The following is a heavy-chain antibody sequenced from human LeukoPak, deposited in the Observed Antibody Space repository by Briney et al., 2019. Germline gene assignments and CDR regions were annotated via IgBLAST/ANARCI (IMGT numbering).Heavy chain of an antibody. CDR2: ISSSGSTI. CDR1: GFTFSDYY. Sequence: PGGSLRLSCAASGFTFSDYYMSWIRQAPGKGLEWVSYISSSGSTIYYADSVKGRFTISRDNAKNSLYLQMSSLRSEDTAVYYCARSEDTAMVCTYWGQGTLVTVSS. V-gene: IGHV3-11*01. D-gene: IGHD5-18*01. J-gene: IGHJ4*02. CDR3: ARSEDTAMVCTY.